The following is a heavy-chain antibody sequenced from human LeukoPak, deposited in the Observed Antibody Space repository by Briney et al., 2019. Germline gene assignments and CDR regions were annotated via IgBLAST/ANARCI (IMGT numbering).Heavy chain of an antibody. J-gene: IGHJ4*02. V-gene: IGHV4-59*01. D-gene: IGHD6-6*01. CDR2: IYYSGST. CDR1: GGSISSYY. Sequence: SETLSLTCTVSGGSISSYYWSWIRQPPGKGLEWIGYIYYSGSTNYNPSLKSRVTISVDTSKNQFSLKLSSVTAADTAVYYCAGDIRQLGYFDYWGQGTLVTVSS. CDR3: AGDIRQLGYFDY.